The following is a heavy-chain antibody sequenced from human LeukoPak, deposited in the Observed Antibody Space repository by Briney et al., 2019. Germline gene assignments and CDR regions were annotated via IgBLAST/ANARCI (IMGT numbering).Heavy chain of an antibody. CDR1: GFSFSTYW. J-gene: IGHJ4*02. CDR3: ARDKIVGATHFDY. CDR2: INQHGGER. D-gene: IGHD1-26*01. Sequence: GGSLRLSCTASGFSFSTYWMSWVRQAPGKGLEWVAIINQHGGERSYVDSVKGRFTISRDNGDNSLSLEMNSLRAEDTAMYYCARDKIVGATHFDYWGQGTLVTVSS. V-gene: IGHV3-7*04.